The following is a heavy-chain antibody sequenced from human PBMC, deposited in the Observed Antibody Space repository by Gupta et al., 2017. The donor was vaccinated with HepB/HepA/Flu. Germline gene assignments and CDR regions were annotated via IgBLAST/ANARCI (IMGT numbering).Heavy chain of an antibody. CDR3: ARANIVVVTVVIGSFDY. J-gene: IGHJ4*02. CDR1: GFTFSCFA. CDR2: IAYDGSNK. D-gene: IGHD2-21*02. Sequence: QVQLVESGGGVVQPGRSLRLSCAASGFTFSCFAMHWVRQAPGKGLEWVAVIAYDGSNKCYADSVKGRFTISRDNSKNTLYLQMNSLRAEDTAVYYCARANIVVVTVVIGSFDYWGQGTLVTVSS. V-gene: IGHV3-30-3*01.